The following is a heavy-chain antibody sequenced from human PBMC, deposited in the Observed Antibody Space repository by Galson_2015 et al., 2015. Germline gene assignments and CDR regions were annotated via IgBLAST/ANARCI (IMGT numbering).Heavy chain of an antibody. CDR2: ISSDGSST. D-gene: IGHD3-16*01. Sequence: SLRLSCAASGFTFSNYWMHWVRHVPGRGLVWVSRISSDGSSTNYADSVKGRFTISRDNAKNTVYLQMSSLRAEDTAVYYCTNLGGNAFDIWGQGTMVTVSS. V-gene: IGHV3-74*01. J-gene: IGHJ3*02. CDR1: GFTFSNYW. CDR3: TNLGGNAFDI.